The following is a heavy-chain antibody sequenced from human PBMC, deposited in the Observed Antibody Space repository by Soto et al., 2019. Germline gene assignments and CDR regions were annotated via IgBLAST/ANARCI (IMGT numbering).Heavy chain of an antibody. D-gene: IGHD6-6*01. V-gene: IGHV3-9*01. J-gene: IGHJ6*02. CDR3: AKDIGRLGQLRDYYYGMDV. Sequence: EVQLVESGGGLVQPGRSLRLSCAASGFTFDDYAMHWVRQAPGKGLEWVSGISWNSGSIGYADSVKGRFTISRDNAKNSLYLQMNSLRAEDTALYYCAKDIGRLGQLRDYYYGMDVWGQGTTVTVSS. CDR2: ISWNSGSI. CDR1: GFTFDDYA.